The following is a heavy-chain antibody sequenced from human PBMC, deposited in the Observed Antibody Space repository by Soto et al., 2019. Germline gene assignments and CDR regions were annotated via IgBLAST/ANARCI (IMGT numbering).Heavy chain of an antibody. CDR1: GFTFSSYW. J-gene: IGHJ6*02. D-gene: IGHD2-2*01. Sequence: EVQLVESGGGLVQPGGSLRLSCAASGFTFSSYWMSWVRQAPGKGLEWVANIKQDGSEKYYVDSVKGRFTISRDNAKNSVYLQMNSLRAEDAAVYYCARDIGVVPAAMGYYYYYYGMDVWGQGTTVTVSS. CDR2: IKQDGSEK. CDR3: ARDIGVVPAAMGYYYYYYGMDV. V-gene: IGHV3-7*03.